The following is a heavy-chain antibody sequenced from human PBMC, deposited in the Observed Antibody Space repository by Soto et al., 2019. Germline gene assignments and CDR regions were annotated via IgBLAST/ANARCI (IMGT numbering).Heavy chain of an antibody. Sequence: QVRLQQWGAGLLKPTETLSLTCAVYGGSFSGYQWTWIRQPPGKGLEWIGEINDSGNINYNPSLKSRFTILLDTPKKQISLKLSSVTAADSAVYYCARGLILWFGELSRRGGYYYYMDVWGKGTTVTVSS. CDR1: GGSFSGYQ. CDR3: ARGLILWFGELSRRGGYYYYMDV. D-gene: IGHD3-10*01. V-gene: IGHV4-34*01. J-gene: IGHJ6*03. CDR2: INDSGNI.